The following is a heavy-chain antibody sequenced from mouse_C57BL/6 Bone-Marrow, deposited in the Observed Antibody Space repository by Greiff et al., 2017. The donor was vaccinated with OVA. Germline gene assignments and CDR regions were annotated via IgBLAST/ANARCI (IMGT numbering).Heavy chain of an antibody. J-gene: IGHJ2*01. CDR1: GFTFSSYA. Sequence: DVKLVESGGGLVKPGGSLKLSCAASGFTFSSYAMSWVRQTPEKRLEWVATISDGGSYTYYPDNVKGRFTISRDNAKNNLYLQMSHLKSEDTAMYYCARDLSYYGSSYYVDYWGQGTTLTVSS. V-gene: IGHV5-4*01. CDR2: ISDGGSYT. D-gene: IGHD1-1*01. CDR3: ARDLSYYGSSYYVDY.